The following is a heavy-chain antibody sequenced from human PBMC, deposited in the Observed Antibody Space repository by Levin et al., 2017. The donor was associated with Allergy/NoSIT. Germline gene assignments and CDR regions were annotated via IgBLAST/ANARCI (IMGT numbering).Heavy chain of an antibody. D-gene: IGHD6-6*01. Sequence: VASVKVSCKASGYTFITYYLHWVRQAPGQGLEWMGVMSPSDGSTSYAQKFQGRVTMTKDTSTSTLYMELSSLRSEDTAVYYCARDVPHNAFDIWGQGTMVTVSS. CDR1: GYTFITYY. J-gene: IGHJ3*02. CDR2: MSPSDGST. V-gene: IGHV1-46*01. CDR3: ARDVPHNAFDI.